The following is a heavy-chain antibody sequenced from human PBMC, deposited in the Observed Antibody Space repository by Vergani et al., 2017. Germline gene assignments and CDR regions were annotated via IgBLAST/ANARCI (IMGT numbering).Heavy chain of an antibody. CDR2: TWYDGNNK. CDR3: ARDLRFLYNRFDS. J-gene: IGHJ5*01. D-gene: IGHD1-14*01. CDR1: GFTFNQYG. Sequence: QVQLVESGGGVVQPGRSLRLSCAASGFTFNQYGMHWVRQAPGKGLEWVADTWYDGNNKQYADSVKGRFTISRDNSKSTMYLQMNSLRDEDTGVYYCARDLRFLYNRFDSWGQGTLVTVSS. V-gene: IGHV3-33*01.